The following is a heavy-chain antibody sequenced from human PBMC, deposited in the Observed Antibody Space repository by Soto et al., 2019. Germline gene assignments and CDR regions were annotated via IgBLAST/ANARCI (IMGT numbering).Heavy chain of an antibody. CDR2: INTRGGST. D-gene: IGHD6-19*01. CDR3: AKDTNRVAVAGFDY. Sequence: ASVKVSCKASGYTFSSNYIHWVRQAPGQGLEWMGVINTRGGSTSYSQNLQGRVTMTRDTSTSTVYLELSSLRAEDTAVYYCAKDTNRVAVAGFDYWGQGTLVTVSS. J-gene: IGHJ4*02. CDR1: GYTFSSNY. V-gene: IGHV1-46*01.